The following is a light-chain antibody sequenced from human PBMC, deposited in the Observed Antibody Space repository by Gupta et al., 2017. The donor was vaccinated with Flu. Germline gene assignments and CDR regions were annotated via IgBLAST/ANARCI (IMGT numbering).Light chain of an antibody. CDR2: EVP. Sequence: QSALTQPPSASGSPGQSVTISCTGSSSDVGGYNMVSWYQQHPGKAPKPIIYEVPKRPSGVPERFSGSKSGNTASLTVSGLQAEDEADYYCTSYTGSSNFDVFGTGTKVTVL. CDR1: SSDVGGYNM. CDR3: TSYTGSSNFDV. V-gene: IGLV2-8*01. J-gene: IGLJ1*01.